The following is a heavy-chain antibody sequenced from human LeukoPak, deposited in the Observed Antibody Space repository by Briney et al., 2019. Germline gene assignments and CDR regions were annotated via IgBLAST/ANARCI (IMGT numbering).Heavy chain of an antibody. CDR2: IYTTGST. J-gene: IGHJ4*02. CDR3: ASVYYYGSGSYYLDY. V-gene: IGHV4-61*02. D-gene: IGHD3-10*01. CDR1: GGSISSSSYY. Sequence: SQTLSLTCTVSGGSISSSSYYWSWIRQPAGKALEYIGRIYTTGSTNYNPSLRSRVTMSVDTSKNQFSLMLSSVTAADTAVYYCASVYYYGSGSYYLDYWGQGTLVTVSS.